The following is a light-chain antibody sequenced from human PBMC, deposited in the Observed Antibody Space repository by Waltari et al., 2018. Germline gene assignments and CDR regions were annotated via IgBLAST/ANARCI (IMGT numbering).Light chain of an antibody. V-gene: IGLV2-14*03. Sequence: QSALPQPASVSGSPGQSVTISCTGTSNDVGFSNSVSWYQDHPGQGPKVIIYDVSDRPSGVSARFSGSKSGNTASLTISGLQAEDEADYYCSSESSDKVVLFGGGTKVTVL. CDR3: SSESSDKVVL. CDR2: DVS. CDR1: SNDVGFSNS. J-gene: IGLJ3*02.